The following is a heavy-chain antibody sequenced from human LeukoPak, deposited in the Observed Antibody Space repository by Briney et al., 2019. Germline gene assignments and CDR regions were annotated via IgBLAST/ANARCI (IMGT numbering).Heavy chain of an antibody. Sequence: SETLSLTCTVSGYSISSGYYWGWIRQPPGKGLEWIGEINHSGSTNYNPSLKSRVTISVDTSKNQFSLKLSSVTAADTAVYYCARAGYSSSWTLGYYYYYMDVWGKGTTVTISS. CDR3: ARAGYSSSWTLGYYYYYMDV. D-gene: IGHD6-13*01. CDR2: INHSGST. J-gene: IGHJ6*03. V-gene: IGHV4-38-2*02. CDR1: GYSISSGYY.